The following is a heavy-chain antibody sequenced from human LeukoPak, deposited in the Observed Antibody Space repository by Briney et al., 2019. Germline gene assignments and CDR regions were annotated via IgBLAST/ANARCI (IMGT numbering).Heavy chain of an antibody. J-gene: IGHJ4*02. V-gene: IGHV4-39*01. D-gene: IGHD4-17*01. Sequence: NPSETLSLTCTVSGGSISSSSYYWGRIRQPPGKGLEWIGSIYYSGNTYYNPSLKSRVTISVDTSKNQYFLKLNSVTAADTAVYYCASATTVTTFGFDYWGQGTLVTVSS. CDR1: GGSISSSSYY. CDR2: IYYSGNT. CDR3: ASATTVTTFGFDY.